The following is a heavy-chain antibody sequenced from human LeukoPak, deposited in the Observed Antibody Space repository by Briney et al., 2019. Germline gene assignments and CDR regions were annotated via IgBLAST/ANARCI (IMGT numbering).Heavy chain of an antibody. CDR2: IIPIFGTL. CDR3: ARQASYDSLSGYSDS. CDR1: EDKFSSYG. J-gene: IGHJ4*02. Sequence: SVKVSCKASEDKFSSYGFSWVRQAPEQGLEWMGGIIPIFGTLNYAREFHGRVTITADKSTSTVYMEMSSLRSEDTAVYYCARQASYDSLSGYSDSWGQGTLVTVSS. D-gene: IGHD3-9*01. V-gene: IGHV1-69*06.